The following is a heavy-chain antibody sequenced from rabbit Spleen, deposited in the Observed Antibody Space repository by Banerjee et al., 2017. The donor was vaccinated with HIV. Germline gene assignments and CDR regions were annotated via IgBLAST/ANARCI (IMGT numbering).Heavy chain of an antibody. CDR1: GVSFSSNDY. CDR3: AGGSDRYTLKL. Sequence: QEQLEESGGGLVKPEGSLTLTCKASGVSFSSNDYMCWVRQAPGKGLEWIACTAGGRSTFTYYASWAKGRFTISKASSTTVTLQLNSLTAADTATYFCAGGSDRYTLKLWGPGTLVTVS. D-gene: IGHD6-1*01. J-gene: IGHJ6*01. V-gene: IGHV1S45*01. CDR2: TAGGRSTFT.